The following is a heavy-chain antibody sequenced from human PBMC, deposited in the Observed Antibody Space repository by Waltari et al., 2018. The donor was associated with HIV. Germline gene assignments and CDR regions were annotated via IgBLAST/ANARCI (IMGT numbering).Heavy chain of an antibody. CDR1: GFSLSGYG. J-gene: IGHJ4*02. V-gene: IGHV3-74*01. Sequence: EVQLVESGGGLVQPGGSLRLSCAASGFSLSGYGMHWVRQGPGKGLVWVSRIKSDGSDRSYADSVKGRFTISRDNAKNTLDLQMNSLRAEDTAVYYCARGGGGFVDYWGQGNLVTVSS. D-gene: IGHD3-16*01. CDR3: ARGGGGFVDY. CDR2: IKSDGSDR.